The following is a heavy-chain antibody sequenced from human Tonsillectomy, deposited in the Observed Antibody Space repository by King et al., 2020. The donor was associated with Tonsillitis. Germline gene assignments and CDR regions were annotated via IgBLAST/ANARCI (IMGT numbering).Heavy chain of an antibody. J-gene: IGHJ4*02. Sequence: QLQESGPGLVKPSETLSLTCTVSGGSISNSSYYWGWIRQPPGKGLEWIGSIYYSGSTYFNPSLNSRVTISVDTSKNPFSLKLSSVTAADTAVYYCAGLGGYDYLWGSYRYTYFDYWGQGTLVTVSS. CDR2: IYYSGST. CDR3: AGLGGYDYLWGSYRYTYFDY. D-gene: IGHD3-16*02. V-gene: IGHV4-39*01. CDR1: GGSISNSSYY.